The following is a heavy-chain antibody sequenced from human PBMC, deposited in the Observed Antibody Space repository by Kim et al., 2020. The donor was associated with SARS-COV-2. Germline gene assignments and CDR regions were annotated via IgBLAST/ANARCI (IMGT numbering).Heavy chain of an antibody. CDR3: ARDGGYSSSWYLYYYGMDV. V-gene: IGHV3-33*01. J-gene: IGHJ6*02. D-gene: IGHD6-13*01. CDR2: IWYDGSNK. Sequence: GGSLRLSCAASGFTFSSYGMHWVRQAPGKGLEWVAVIWYDGSNKYYADSVKGRFTISRDNSKNTLYLQMNSLRAEDTAVYYCARDGGYSSSWYLYYYGMDVWGPGTTVTVSS. CDR1: GFTFSSYG.